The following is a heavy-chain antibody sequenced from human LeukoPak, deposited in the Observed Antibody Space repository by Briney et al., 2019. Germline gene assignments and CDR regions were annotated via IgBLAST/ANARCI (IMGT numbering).Heavy chain of an antibody. D-gene: IGHD3-10*01. CDR2: ISYDGSNK. CDR3: ARDLRPLLWFGESGMDV. J-gene: IGHJ6*02. V-gene: IGHV3-30-3*01. CDR1: GFTFSNYA. Sequence: PGGSLRLSCVASGFTFSNYAMNWVRQAPGKGLEWVAVISYDGSNKYYADSVKGRFTISRDNSKNTLYLQMNSLRAEDTAVYYCARDLRPLLWFGESGMDVWGQGTTVTVSS.